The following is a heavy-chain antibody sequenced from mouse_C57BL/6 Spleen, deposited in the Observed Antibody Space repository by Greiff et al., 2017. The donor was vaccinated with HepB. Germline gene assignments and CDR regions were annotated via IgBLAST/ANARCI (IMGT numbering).Heavy chain of an antibody. CDR3: ARHEGKGLYYGSSQAWFAY. Sequence: QVQLQQSGAELVKPGASVKLSCKASGYTFTEYTIHWVKQRSGQGLEWIGWFYPGSGSIKYNEKFKDKATLTADKSSSTVYMELSRLTSEDSAVYFCARHEGKGLYYGSSQAWFAYWGQGTLVTVSA. CDR1: GYTFTEYT. CDR2: FYPGSGSI. V-gene: IGHV1-62-2*01. D-gene: IGHD1-1*01. J-gene: IGHJ3*01.